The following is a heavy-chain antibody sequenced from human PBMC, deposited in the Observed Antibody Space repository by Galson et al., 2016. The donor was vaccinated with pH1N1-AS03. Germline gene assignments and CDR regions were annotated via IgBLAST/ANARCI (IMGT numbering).Heavy chain of an antibody. CDR3: ARDDGALYYYYGLGV. CDR2: VSGDNGDT. Sequence: SVKVSCTASGYKFSNYGFNWVRQAPGQGLEWMGWVSGDNGDTYYAESLKGRVTMTTDTSTSTANMELRSLGSDDTAVYYCARDDGALYYYYGLGVWGQGTTVTVSS. J-gene: IGHJ6*02. V-gene: IGHV1-18*04. CDR1: GYKFSNYG. D-gene: IGHD4-17*01.